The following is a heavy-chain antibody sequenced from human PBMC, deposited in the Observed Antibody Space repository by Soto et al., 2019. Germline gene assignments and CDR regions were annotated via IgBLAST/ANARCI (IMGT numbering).Heavy chain of an antibody. CDR2: IYVTGAV. CDR3: ARLRIATNNYKWFDP. CDR1: GAALNSGNYY. D-gene: IGHD2-21*01. Sequence: SETLSLTCSVSGAALNSGNYYWSWIRQVPGKGLEWIGHIYVTGAVDYNPSLRDRITTSQDTSERQFSLNLRLVTAADTAVYYCARLRIATNNYKWFDPWGQGTLVTVSS. V-gene: IGHV4-31*03. J-gene: IGHJ5*02.